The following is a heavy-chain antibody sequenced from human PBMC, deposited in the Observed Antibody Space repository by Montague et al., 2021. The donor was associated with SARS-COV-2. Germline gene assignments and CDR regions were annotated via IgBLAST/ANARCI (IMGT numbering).Heavy chain of an antibody. J-gene: IGHJ3*01. CDR1: GFSLNTSGMC. CDR2: IDWDDDK. CDR3: ARMRIAAAGSPFDL. V-gene: IGHV2-70*11. Sequence: PALVKPTQTLTLTCTFSGFSLNTSGMCVSWIRQPPGKALEWLARIDWDDDKYYSTSLKTRLTISKDTSKNQVVLTMTNMDPVDTATYYCARMRIAAAGSPFDLWGQGTMVTVSS. D-gene: IGHD6-13*01.